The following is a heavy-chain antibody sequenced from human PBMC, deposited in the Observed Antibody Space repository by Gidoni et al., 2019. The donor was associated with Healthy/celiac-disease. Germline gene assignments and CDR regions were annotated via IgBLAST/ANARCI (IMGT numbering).Heavy chain of an antibody. J-gene: IGHJ6*02. V-gene: IGHV3-15*01. CDR3: TTDGIEVVPAAIGAYGMDV. CDR1: GFTFSNAW. D-gene: IGHD2-2*01. Sequence: EVQLVESGGGLVKPGGSLRLSCAASGFTFSNAWMSWVRQAPGKGLEWVGRIKSKTDGGTTDYAAPVKGRFTISRDDSKNTLYLQMNSLKTEDTAVYYCTTDGIEVVPAAIGAYGMDVWGQGTTVTVSS. CDR2: IKSKTDGGTT.